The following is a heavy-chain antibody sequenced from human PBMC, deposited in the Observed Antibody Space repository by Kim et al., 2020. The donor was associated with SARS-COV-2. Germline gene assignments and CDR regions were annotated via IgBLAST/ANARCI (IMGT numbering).Heavy chain of an antibody. V-gene: IGHV4-4*07. CDR2: T. J-gene: IGHJ4*02. Sequence: TKYNPSLKRRVSMSVDTSKNQISLKLFSVTAADTAVYYCARDSSATAPDFWGQGTLVTVSS. D-gene: IGHD4-4*01. CDR3: ARDSSATAPDF.